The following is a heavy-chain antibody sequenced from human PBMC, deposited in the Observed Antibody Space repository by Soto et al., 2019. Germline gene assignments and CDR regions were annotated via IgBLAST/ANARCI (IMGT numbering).Heavy chain of an antibody. CDR2: IYPGDSDT. CDR1: GYSFTSYW. V-gene: IGHV5-51*01. D-gene: IGHD4-4*01. CDR3: ARRSDSSVPYYYYMDV. Sequence: PGESLKISCKGSGYSFTSYWIGWVCQMPGKGLEWMGIIYPGDSDTRYSPSFQGQVTISADKSISTAYLQWSSLKASDTAMYYCARRSDSSVPYYYYMDVWGKGTTVTVSS. J-gene: IGHJ6*03.